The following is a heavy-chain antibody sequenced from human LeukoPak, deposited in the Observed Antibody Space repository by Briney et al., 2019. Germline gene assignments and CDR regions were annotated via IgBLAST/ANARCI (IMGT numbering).Heavy chain of an antibody. CDR3: AGGNWYDIYG. J-gene: IGHJ6*03. Sequence: PSETLSLTCAVYGGSFSGYYWSWIRQPPGKGLEWIGEINHSGSTNYNPSLKRRSTIPVDTSKNQFSLKLSSVTAADTAVYYYAGGNWYDIYGWGNLTTVTVAS. V-gene: IGHV4-34*01. D-gene: IGHD1-20*01. CDR2: INHSGST. CDR1: GGSFSGYY.